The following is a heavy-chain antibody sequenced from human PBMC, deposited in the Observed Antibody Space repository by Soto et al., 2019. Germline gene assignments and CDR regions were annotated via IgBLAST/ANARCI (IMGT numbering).Heavy chain of an antibody. CDR1: GGSISSYY. V-gene: IGHV4-59*01. Sequence: ETLSLTCTVSGGSISSYYWSWIRQPPGKGLEWIGYIYYSGSTNYNPSLKSRVTVSVDTSKNQFSLKLSSVTAADTAVYYCARGKGYRSGGSCYVDWFDPWGQGTLVTVSS. D-gene: IGHD2-15*01. J-gene: IGHJ5*02. CDR3: ARGKGYRSGGSCYVDWFDP. CDR2: IYYSGST.